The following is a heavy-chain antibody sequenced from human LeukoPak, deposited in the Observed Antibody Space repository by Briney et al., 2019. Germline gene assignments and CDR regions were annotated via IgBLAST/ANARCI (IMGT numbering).Heavy chain of an antibody. CDR1: GFTFSSYA. CDR3: ARGGYGYGY. V-gene: IGHV3-23*01. D-gene: IGHD5-12*01. CDR2: ISGSGGST. Sequence: GGSLRLSCAASGFTFSSYAMSWVRQAPGKGLEWVSAISGSGGSTYYADSVKGRFTISRDNAKNSLYLQMNSLRAEDTALYYCARGGYGYGYWGQGTLVTVSS. J-gene: IGHJ4*02.